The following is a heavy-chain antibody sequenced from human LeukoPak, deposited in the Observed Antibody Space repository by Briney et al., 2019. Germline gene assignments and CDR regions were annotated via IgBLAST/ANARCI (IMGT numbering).Heavy chain of an antibody. V-gene: IGHV3-21*01. J-gene: IGHJ4*02. CDR2: ISSSSSYI. CDR1: GFTFSSYA. D-gene: IGHD5-24*01. CDR3: ARGRDGYLGYFDY. Sequence: GGSLRLSCAASGFTFSSYAMSWVRQAPGKGLEWVSYISSSSSYIYYADSVKGRFTISRDNAKNSLYLQMNSLRAEDTAVYYCARGRDGYLGYFDYWGQGTLVTVSS.